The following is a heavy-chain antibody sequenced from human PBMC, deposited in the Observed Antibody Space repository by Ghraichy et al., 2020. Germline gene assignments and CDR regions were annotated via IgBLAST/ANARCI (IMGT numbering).Heavy chain of an antibody. CDR2: ISAYNGNT. D-gene: IGHD2-2*01. J-gene: IGHJ6*02. CDR3: ARGGLPVVVVPAAIGGYYYYGMDV. V-gene: IGHV1-18*04. Sequence: ASVKVSCKASGYTFTSYGISWVRQAPGQGLEWMGWISAYNGNTNYAQKLQGRVTMTTDTSTSTAYMELRSLRSDDTAVYYCARGGLPVVVVPAAIGGYYYYGMDVWGQGTTVTVSS. CDR1: GYTFTSYG.